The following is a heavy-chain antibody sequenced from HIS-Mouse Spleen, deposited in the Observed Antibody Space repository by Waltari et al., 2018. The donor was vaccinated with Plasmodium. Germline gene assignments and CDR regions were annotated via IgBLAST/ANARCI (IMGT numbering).Heavy chain of an antibody. CDR3: ASSWYWYFDL. J-gene: IGHJ2*01. CDR1: GFHLSSYW. D-gene: IGHD6-13*01. CDR2: IKQDGSEK. Sequence: EVQLVESGGGLVQPGGSLRLSCAAYGFHLSSYWMSWVCQAQGKGLEGVANIKQDGSEKYYVDSVKGRFTSSRDNAKNSLYLQMNSLRAEDTAVYYCASSWYWYFDLWGRGTLVTVSS. V-gene: IGHV3-7*01.